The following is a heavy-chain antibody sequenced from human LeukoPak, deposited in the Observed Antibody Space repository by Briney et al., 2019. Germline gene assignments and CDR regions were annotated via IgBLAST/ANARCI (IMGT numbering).Heavy chain of an antibody. CDR1: GVSLTTNGVG. Sequence: SGPTLVRPTQTLTLTCTLSGVSLTTNGVGVGWIRQPPGKALEWLALIYWNDYSHFSPSLKTRPTITKSNSRNHVVVTITNRGPXDXXXXXXXXRRLGXXHWYVEFDYWXQGILVPVAS. D-gene: IGHD6-13*01. V-gene: IGHV2-5*01. CDR3: XXRRLGXXHWYVEFDY. CDR2: IYWNDYS. J-gene: IGHJ4*02.